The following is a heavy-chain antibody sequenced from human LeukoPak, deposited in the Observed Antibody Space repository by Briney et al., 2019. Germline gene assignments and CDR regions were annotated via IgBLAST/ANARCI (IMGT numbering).Heavy chain of an antibody. CDR2: INSVGSST. CDR1: GFTFSSYW. V-gene: IGHV3-74*01. CDR3: ARDRYYYDSSGYYYRYYFDY. Sequence: GGSLRLSCAASGFTFSSYWMHWVRQAPGKGLVWVSRINSVGSSTSYADSVKGRFTISRDNAKNTLYLQMNSLRAEDTAVYYCARDRYYYDSSGYYYRYYFDYWGQGTLVTVSS. J-gene: IGHJ4*02. D-gene: IGHD3-22*01.